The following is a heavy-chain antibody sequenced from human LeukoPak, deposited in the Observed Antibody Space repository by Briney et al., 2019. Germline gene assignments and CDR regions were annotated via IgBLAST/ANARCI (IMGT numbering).Heavy chain of an antibody. Sequence: PGGSLRLSCAASGFTFSSYSMNWVRQAPGKGLEWVGRIKSKTDGGTTDYAAPVKGRFTISRDDSKNTLYLQMNSLKTEDTAVYYCTTRRWLQFGPFDIWGQGTMVTVSS. J-gene: IGHJ3*02. CDR1: GFTFSSYS. V-gene: IGHV3-15*01. CDR3: TTRRWLQFGPFDI. CDR2: IKSKTDGGTT. D-gene: IGHD5-24*01.